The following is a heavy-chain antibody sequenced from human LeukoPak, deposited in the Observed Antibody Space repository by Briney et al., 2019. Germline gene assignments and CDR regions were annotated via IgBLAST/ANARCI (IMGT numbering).Heavy chain of an antibody. J-gene: IGHJ3*02. Sequence: ETLSLTCTVSGGSISSTRYYWGWIRQPPRKELEWVSTISGSGGSTYYADSVKGRFTISRDNSRNTLYLQMDSLRAEDTAVYYCAKSPIRFLEWLLSGDTFDIWGQGTMVTVSS. V-gene: IGHV3-23*01. CDR1: GGSISSTRY. CDR3: AKSPIRFLEWLLSGDTFDI. D-gene: IGHD3-3*01. CDR2: ISGSGGST.